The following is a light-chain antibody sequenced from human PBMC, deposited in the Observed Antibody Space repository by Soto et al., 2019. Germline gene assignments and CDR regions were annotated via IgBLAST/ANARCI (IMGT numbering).Light chain of an antibody. J-gene: IGKJ4*01. CDR1: QRIDND. CDR2: RAS. CDR3: QQYHRWPPLT. V-gene: IGKV3-15*01. Sequence: EIVRTQSPATLSVYPGERATLSCRASQRIDNDLAWYQQKPGQAPRLLIYRASTRATGIPVRFSGSGSGTLFTLTINSLQSEDLAVYYCQQYHRWPPLTFGGGTKVEIK.